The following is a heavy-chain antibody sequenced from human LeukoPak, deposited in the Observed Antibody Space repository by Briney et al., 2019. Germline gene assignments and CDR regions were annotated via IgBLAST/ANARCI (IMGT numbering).Heavy chain of an antibody. Sequence: SETLSLTCAVYGGSFSGYYWSWIRQPPGKGLEWVGEINHSGSTNYNPSLKSRVTISVDTSKNQFSLKLSSVTAADTAVYYCARGLLLQLGKRTNGFTPGGRGPLVT. V-gene: IGHV4-34*01. D-gene: IGHD5-18*01. CDR1: GGSFSGYY. CDR2: INHSGST. CDR3: ARGLLLQLGKRTNGFTP. J-gene: IGHJ5*02.